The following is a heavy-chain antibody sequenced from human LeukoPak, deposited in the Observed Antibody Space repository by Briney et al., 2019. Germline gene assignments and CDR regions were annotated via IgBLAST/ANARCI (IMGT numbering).Heavy chain of an antibody. D-gene: IGHD3-22*01. Sequence: SETLSLTCTVSGGSVSSGSYYWSRIRQPPGKGLEWIGYIYCSGSTNYNPSLKSRVTISVDTSKNQFSLKLSSVTAADTAVYYCARERYYDSSGFGYWGQGTLVTVSS. CDR1: GGSVSSGSYY. CDR3: ARERYYDSSGFGY. CDR2: IYCSGST. V-gene: IGHV4-61*01. J-gene: IGHJ4*02.